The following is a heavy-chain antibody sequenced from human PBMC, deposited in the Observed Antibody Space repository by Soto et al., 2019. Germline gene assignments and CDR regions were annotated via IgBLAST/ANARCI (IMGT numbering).Heavy chain of an antibody. V-gene: IGHV1-18*01. CDR1: GYTFNFYG. Sequence: GASVKVSCKASGYTFNFYGITWVRQAPGQGLEWMGWISGFNGNTNYAADLQGRVTMTTDTSTSTAYMELRGLRSDDTAVYYCARDPGYGGRYDYWGQGTLVTVSS. J-gene: IGHJ4*02. CDR2: ISGFNGNT. D-gene: IGHD4-17*01. CDR3: ARDPGYGGRYDY.